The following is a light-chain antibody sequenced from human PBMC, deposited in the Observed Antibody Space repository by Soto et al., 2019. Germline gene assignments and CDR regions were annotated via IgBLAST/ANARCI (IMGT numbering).Light chain of an antibody. CDR2: EVI. Sequence: QSVLTQPASVSGSPGQSITTPCSGTSSDVGGYGYVSWYQQHPGKAPKLIIYEVINRPSGVSNRFSGSKSGNTASLTISGLQAEDEADYFCSSYTSDSTYVFGTGTKVTVL. CDR1: SSDVGGYGY. J-gene: IGLJ1*01. CDR3: SSYTSDSTYV. V-gene: IGLV2-14*01.